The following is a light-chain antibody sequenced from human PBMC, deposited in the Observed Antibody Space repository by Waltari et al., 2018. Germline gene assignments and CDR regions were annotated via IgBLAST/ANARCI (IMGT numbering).Light chain of an antibody. J-gene: IGLJ3*02. Sequence: QSALTQPRSVSGSPGQSVTISCTGTSSAVGAYNYVSWYQQHPGKAPKLIIYDVYKRPSGVPDRFSGSKSGNTASLTVSGLQAEDEADYYCCSYAGTYSWVFGGGTGLTVL. CDR1: SSAVGAYNY. CDR2: DVY. CDR3: CSYAGTYSWV. V-gene: IGLV2-11*01.